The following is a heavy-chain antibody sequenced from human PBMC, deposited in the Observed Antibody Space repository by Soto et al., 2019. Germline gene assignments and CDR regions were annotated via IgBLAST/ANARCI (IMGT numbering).Heavy chain of an antibody. Sequence: EVQLVESGGGLVKPGGSLRLSCAASGFTFSSYSMNWVRQAPGKGLEWVSSISSSSSYIYYADSVKGRFTISRDNAKNSLYLQMNSPRAEDTAVYYCARRDLLYYYYYYMDVWGKGTTVTVSS. J-gene: IGHJ6*03. CDR3: ARRDLLYYYYYYMDV. CDR1: GFTFSSYS. V-gene: IGHV3-21*01. CDR2: ISSSSSYI.